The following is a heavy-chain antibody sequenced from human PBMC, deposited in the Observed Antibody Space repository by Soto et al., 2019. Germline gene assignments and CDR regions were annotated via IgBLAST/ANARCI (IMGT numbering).Heavy chain of an antibody. Sequence: QVQLVQSGAEVKKPGASVKVSCKVSGYTLTELSMHWVRQAPGKGLEWMGGFDPEDGETIYAQKFQGRVTMTEDTAKDTAYMELSSLRSEDTAVYYCATDSRAHYYGSGSYQGWTRDYYGMDVWGQGTTVTVSS. CDR2: FDPEDGET. CDR3: ATDSRAHYYGSGSYQGWTRDYYGMDV. CDR1: GYTLTELS. D-gene: IGHD3-10*01. V-gene: IGHV1-24*01. J-gene: IGHJ6*02.